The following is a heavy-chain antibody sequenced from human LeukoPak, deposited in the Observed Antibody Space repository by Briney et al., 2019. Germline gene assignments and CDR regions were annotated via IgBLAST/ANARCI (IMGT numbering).Heavy chain of an antibody. CDR2: ISSSSSYI. J-gene: IGHJ4*02. V-gene: IGHV3-21*01. CDR1: GFTFSSYA. CDR3: ARVAVVVAGGFDY. D-gene: IGHD2-15*01. Sequence: NSGGSLRLSCTASGFTFSSYAMSWVRQAPGKGLEWVSSISSSSSYIYYADSVKGRFTISRDNAKNSLYLQMNSLRAEDTAVYYCARVAVVVAGGFDYWGQGTLVTVSS.